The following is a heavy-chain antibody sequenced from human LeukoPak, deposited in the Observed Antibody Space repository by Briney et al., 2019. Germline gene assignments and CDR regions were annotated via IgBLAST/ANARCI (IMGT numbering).Heavy chain of an antibody. CDR1: GGSFSGYY. J-gene: IGHJ4*02. CDR2: INHSGST. Sequence: SETLSLTCAVYGGSFSGYYWSWIRQPPGKGLEWIGEINHSGSTNYNPSLKSRVTISVDTSKNQFSLKLSSVTAADTAVYYCARDRHYDSSGYFAYFDYWGQGTLVTVSS. V-gene: IGHV4-34*01. CDR3: ARDRHYDSSGYFAYFDY. D-gene: IGHD3-22*01.